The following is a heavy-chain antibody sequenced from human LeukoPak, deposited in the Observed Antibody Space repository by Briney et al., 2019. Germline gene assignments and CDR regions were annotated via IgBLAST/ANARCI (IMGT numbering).Heavy chain of an antibody. D-gene: IGHD3-10*01. CDR3: ARIHGSYGGAVDI. J-gene: IGHJ3*02. V-gene: IGHV4-59*01. CDR1: GASISSYH. CDR2: HHYSAST. Sequence: SETLSLTCTVSGASISSYHWTWIRQPPGKGLEWIGYHHYSASTSYNPALTSRVTKSVDTSNNQSSLKLNSVTAADTAIYYCARIHGSYGGAVDIWGPGTMVTVSS.